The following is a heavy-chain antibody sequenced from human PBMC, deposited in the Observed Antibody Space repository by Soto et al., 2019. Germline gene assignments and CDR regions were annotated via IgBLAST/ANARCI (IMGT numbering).Heavy chain of an antibody. J-gene: IGHJ4*02. CDR2: IGNDGSDE. Sequence: QVQLVESGGGVVQPGRSLRLTCVVSGFTLSDCAMHWVRQAPGKGLEWVTVIGNDGSDEYYADSVKGRFTISRDNPENTLYLQMNSLRVEDTAVYYCVRALRGSSYYVPEDWGQGTLVTVS. CDR3: VRALRGSSYYVPED. CDR1: GFTLSDCA. V-gene: IGHV3-30*03. D-gene: IGHD1-26*01.